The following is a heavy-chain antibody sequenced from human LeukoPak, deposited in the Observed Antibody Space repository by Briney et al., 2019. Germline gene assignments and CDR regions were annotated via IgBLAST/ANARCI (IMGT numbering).Heavy chain of an antibody. J-gene: IGHJ4*02. CDR2: IYYSGST. CDR1: GGSISSGGYY. V-gene: IGHV4-31*03. CDR3: ARNTAYSGSYWGAALPVYFDS. D-gene: IGHD1-26*01. Sequence: SQTLSLTCTVSGGSISSGGYYWSWIRQHPGKGLEWIGYIYYSGSTYYNPSLKSRVTISVDTSKNQFSLKLSSVTAADTAVYYCARNTAYSGSYWGAALPVYFDSWGQGTLVTVSS.